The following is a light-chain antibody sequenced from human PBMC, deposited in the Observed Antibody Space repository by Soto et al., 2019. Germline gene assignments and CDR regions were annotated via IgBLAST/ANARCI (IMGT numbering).Light chain of an antibody. CDR3: QQYNYWPPLT. J-gene: IGKJ4*01. Sequence: EIVMTQSPATLSVSPGERATLSCRASQSVNSNLAWYRQKPGQAPSLLISDASTSATGVPATFSGSGSGKAFTLTITSLQSEDSGIYYCQQYNYWPPLTFGGGTKVEIK. CDR2: DAS. V-gene: IGKV3-15*01. CDR1: QSVNSN.